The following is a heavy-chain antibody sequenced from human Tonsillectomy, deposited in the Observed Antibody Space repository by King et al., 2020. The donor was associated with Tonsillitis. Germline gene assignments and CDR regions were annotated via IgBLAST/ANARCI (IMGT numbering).Heavy chain of an antibody. CDR1: GGTFSSYA. J-gene: IGHJ5*02. CDR3: ARGGMDRNWFDP. Sequence: QLVQSGAEVKKPGSSVKVSCKASGGTFSSYAISWVRQAPGQGLEWMGGIIPIFDTRKYAQKFRDRVTISADESTSTVYMEMSSLKSEDAAVYYCARGGMDRNWFDPWGQGTLVTVS. V-gene: IGHV1-69*01. D-gene: IGHD2-2*03. CDR2: IIPIFDTR.